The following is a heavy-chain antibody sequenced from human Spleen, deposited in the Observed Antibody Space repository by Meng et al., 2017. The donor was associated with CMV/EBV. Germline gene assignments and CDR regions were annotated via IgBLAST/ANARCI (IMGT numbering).Heavy chain of an antibody. CDR2: INPNTGNP. D-gene: IGHD2-15*01. Sequence: SYAMNWVRQAPGQGLEWMGWINPNTGNPTSAQGFTGRFVFSLDTSVSTAYLQISSLKAEDTAVYYCARTPKSFRPNCSGGSCYPLNYWGQGTLVTVSS. V-gene: IGHV7-4-1*02. CDR1: SYA. J-gene: IGHJ4*02. CDR3: ARTPKSFRPNCSGGSCYPLNY.